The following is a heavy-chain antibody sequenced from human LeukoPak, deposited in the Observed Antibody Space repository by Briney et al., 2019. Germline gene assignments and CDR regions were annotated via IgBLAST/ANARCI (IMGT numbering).Heavy chain of an antibody. CDR1: GFTFRNYW. CDR2: IKQDGSEK. CDR3: AREGRLGYCSATSCWDAFDT. V-gene: IGHV3-7*01. J-gene: IGHJ3*02. Sequence: GGSLRLSCADSGFTFRNYWMSWVRQAPGKGLEWVANIKQDGSEKYYVDSVKGRFTISRDNAKNSLYLHMNSLRAEDTAVYYCAREGRLGYCSATSCWDAFDTWGQGTMVTVSS. D-gene: IGHD2-2*01.